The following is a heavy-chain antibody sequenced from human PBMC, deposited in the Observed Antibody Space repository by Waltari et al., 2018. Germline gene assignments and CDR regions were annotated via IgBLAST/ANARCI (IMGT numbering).Heavy chain of an antibody. D-gene: IGHD2-2*01. CDR2: IYHDGTS. CDR3: ARPGSSSPYYWFNP. Sequence: QVQLQESGPGLVEPSGTLSLTCTVSGGAISGSGYYWGWVRQTPGKGLEWIASIYHDGTSYYTPSLKCRVTISVDTFENNFSLRLSSVTSADTAIYYCARPGSSSPYYWFNPWGQGILVTVSS. CDR1: GGAISGSGYY. J-gene: IGHJ5*02. V-gene: IGHV4-39*02.